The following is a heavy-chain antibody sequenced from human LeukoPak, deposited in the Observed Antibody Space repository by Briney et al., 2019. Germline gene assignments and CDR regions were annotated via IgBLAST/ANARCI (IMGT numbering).Heavy chain of an antibody. V-gene: IGHV3-74*01. J-gene: IGHJ4*02. CDR1: GFDFSGNW. CDR2: IKGDGIST. D-gene: IGHD3-3*01. Sequence: GGSLRLSCAVSGFDFSGNWMHWVRHAPGQGLVWVSRIKGDGISTNYADSVKGRFTISRDIAKNTLYLQMNSLRAEDTGVCYCAKDHYWSIDYWGRGTLVTVSS. CDR3: AKDHYWSIDY.